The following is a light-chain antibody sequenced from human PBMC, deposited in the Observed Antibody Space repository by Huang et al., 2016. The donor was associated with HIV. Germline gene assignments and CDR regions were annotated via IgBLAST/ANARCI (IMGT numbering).Light chain of an antibody. J-gene: IGKJ5*01. V-gene: IGKV2-28*01. CDR1: PSLLHSFGYNY. CDR3: MQALQTPIT. CDR2: LVS. Sequence: DIVMTQSPLSLPVTPGESASISCRSSPSLLHSFGYNYLDWYVQKPGQSPQLLFYLVSNRASGVPDRFSGSGSGTDFTLKSSRVEAEDVGVYFCMQALQTPITFGQGTRLEIK.